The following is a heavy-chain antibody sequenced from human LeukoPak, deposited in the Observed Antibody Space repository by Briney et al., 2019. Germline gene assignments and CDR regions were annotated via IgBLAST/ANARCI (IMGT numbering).Heavy chain of an antibody. CDR1: GGSFSGYY. D-gene: IGHD2-21*01. V-gene: IGHV4-34*01. Sequence: SETLSLTCAVYGGSFSGYYWSWIRQPPGKGLEWIGEINHSGSTNYNPSLKSRVTISVDTSKNQFSLKLSSVTAADTAVYYCARVEDCGGDCHSDYWGQGTLVTVSS. CDR2: INHSGST. J-gene: IGHJ4*02. CDR3: ARVEDCGGDCHSDY.